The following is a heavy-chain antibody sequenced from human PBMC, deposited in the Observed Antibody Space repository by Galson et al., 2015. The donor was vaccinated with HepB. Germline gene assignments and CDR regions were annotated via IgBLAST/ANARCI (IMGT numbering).Heavy chain of an antibody. V-gene: IGHV1-8*01. Sequence: SVKVSCKASGYTFSSYEINWVRQATGQGLEWMGWMRPNSGNTGYVQKFQGRVTMTRNTSISTAYLELSSLRSDDTAVYYCARGLSLVDYWGQGTLVTVSS. CDR2: MRPNSGNT. D-gene: IGHD3-16*02. J-gene: IGHJ4*02. CDR3: ARGLSLVDY. CDR1: GYTFSSYE.